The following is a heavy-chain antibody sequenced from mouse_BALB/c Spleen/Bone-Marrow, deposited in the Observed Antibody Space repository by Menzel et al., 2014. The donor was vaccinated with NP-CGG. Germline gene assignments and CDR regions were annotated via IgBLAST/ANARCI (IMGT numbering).Heavy chain of an antibody. Sequence: QVQLQQPGAELVMPGASVRMSCKVSGYTFTDYWMHWVKQRPGQGLEWIGAIDTSDSYTSYNQKFKGKATLTVDESSSTAYMQLSSLTSEDSAVYYCARSAGYWYFDVWGAGTTVTVSS. CDR2: IDTSDSYT. CDR3: ARSAGYWYFDV. J-gene: IGHJ1*01. D-gene: IGHD1-2*01. V-gene: IGHV1-69*01. CDR1: GYTFTDYW.